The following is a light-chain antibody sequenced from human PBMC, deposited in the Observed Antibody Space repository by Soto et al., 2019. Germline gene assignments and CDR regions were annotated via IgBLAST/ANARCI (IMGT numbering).Light chain of an antibody. Sequence: QSALTQPASVSGSPGQPITISCTGTSSDVGGYNSVSWYQQHPGKAPKLMIYDVSNRPSGVSNRFSGSKSVNTASLTISGLQAEDEADYYCSSYTSSSTVVFGGGTQLTVL. V-gene: IGLV2-14*03. J-gene: IGLJ2*01. CDR1: SSDVGGYNS. CDR3: SSYTSSSTVV. CDR2: DVS.